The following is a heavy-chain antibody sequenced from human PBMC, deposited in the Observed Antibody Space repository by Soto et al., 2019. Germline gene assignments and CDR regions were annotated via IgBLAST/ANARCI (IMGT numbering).Heavy chain of an antibody. J-gene: IGHJ3*01. V-gene: IGHV2-5*02. CDR3: AHAFGGTSWPNDAFDV. CDR1: GFSFSADGVG. D-gene: IGHD3-16*01. Sequence: QITLKESGPTLVKLTQTLTLTCIFSGFSFSADGVGVGWIRHPPGKALEWLALIYWDDDTRYRPSLKSRLTITKDTSKNQVVLTMTNMDPLGTATYYCAHAFGGTSWPNDAFDVWGQGTVVTVSS. CDR2: IYWDDDT.